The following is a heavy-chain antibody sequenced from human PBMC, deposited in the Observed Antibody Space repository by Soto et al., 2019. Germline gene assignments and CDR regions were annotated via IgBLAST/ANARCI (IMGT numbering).Heavy chain of an antibody. CDR1: GGSINSGGYY. CDR3: ARTARATVTMGGYYYYDMDV. V-gene: IGHV4-31*03. J-gene: IGHJ6*02. CDR2: IYQSGSA. Sequence: QVQLQESGPGLVKPSQTLSLTCTVSGGSINSGGYYWTWIRQHPGKGLEWIGHIYQSGSAYYNPSLKSRVTMSVDTSKNQFSLKLPSVTAADTAVYYCARTARATVTMGGYYYYDMDVWGQGTTVTVSS. D-gene: IGHD4-17*01.